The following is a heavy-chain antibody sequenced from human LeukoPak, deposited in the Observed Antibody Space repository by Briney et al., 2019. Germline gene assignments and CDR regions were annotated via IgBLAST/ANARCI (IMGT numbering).Heavy chain of an antibody. CDR3: ARDREGYEWAIDY. CDR1: GYTFSNYG. J-gene: IGHJ4*02. Sequence: GASVKVSCKPSGYTFSNYGLSWVRQAPGQGLECMGWINPYNGKTEYAQNYQGRVTMTTDTATNTAYMELKSLRSDDTAVYYCARDREGYEWAIDYWGQGTLVTVSS. D-gene: IGHD5-12*01. CDR2: INPYNGKT. V-gene: IGHV1-18*04.